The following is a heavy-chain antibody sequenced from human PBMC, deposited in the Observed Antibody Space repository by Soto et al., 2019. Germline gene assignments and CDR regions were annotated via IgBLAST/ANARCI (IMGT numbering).Heavy chain of an antibody. CDR1: GDSISSDKW. D-gene: IGHD6-13*01. Sequence: PSETLSLTCAVSGDSISSDKWWSWVRQPPGKGLEWIGEVYHSGNTNYNPSLKSRVIISVDKSKNQFSLKLSSVTDADTAMYYCARGERQQHRDYWGQGTLVTVSS. J-gene: IGHJ4*02. CDR3: ARGERQQHRDY. CDR2: VYHSGNT. V-gene: IGHV4-4*02.